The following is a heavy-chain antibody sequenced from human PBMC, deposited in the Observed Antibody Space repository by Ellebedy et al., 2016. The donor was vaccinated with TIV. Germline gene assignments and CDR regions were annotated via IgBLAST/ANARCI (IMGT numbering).Heavy chain of an antibody. D-gene: IGHD3-3*01. V-gene: IGHV3-23*01. CDR3: AKMEMDEFWGGYPSSYYSHAMDV. J-gene: IGHJ6*02. CDR1: GFAFNNYV. CDR2: ISNNGRST. Sequence: PGGSLRLSCVASGFAFNNYVMHWVRQAPGRGLEWVSGISNNGRSTYYTDSVRGRFTISRDNSKNTLYLEMNSRRVDDKSLYYCAKMEMDEFWGGYPSSYYSHAMDVWGQGTTVTVSS.